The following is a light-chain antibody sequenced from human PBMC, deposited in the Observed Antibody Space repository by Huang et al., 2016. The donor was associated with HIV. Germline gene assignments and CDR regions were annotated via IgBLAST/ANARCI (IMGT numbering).Light chain of an antibody. CDR2: TAS. V-gene: IGKV1-39*01. Sequence: DIRMTQSPPSLSASVGDRVTFTCRANQNITKSLNWYQQKPGKAPKLLIYTASTLESGVPSRFSGSGSGSRFTLNIGDLQPEDFATYYCQQSFSVPRTFG. CDR1: QNITKS. J-gene: IGKJ1*01. CDR3: QQSFSVPRT.